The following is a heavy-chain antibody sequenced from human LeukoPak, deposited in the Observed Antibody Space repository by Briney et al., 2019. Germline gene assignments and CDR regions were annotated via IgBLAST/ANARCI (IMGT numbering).Heavy chain of an antibody. J-gene: IGHJ4*02. Sequence: PSETLSLTCTVSGGSISSYYWSWIRQPPGKGLEWIGYIYYSGSTNYNPSLKSRVTISVDTSKNQFSLKLSSVTAADTAVYYCARAPLLGTEYDYWGQGTLVTVSS. V-gene: IGHV4-59*01. CDR1: GGSISSYY. CDR3: ARAPLLGTEYDY. CDR2: IYYSGST. D-gene: IGHD7-27*01.